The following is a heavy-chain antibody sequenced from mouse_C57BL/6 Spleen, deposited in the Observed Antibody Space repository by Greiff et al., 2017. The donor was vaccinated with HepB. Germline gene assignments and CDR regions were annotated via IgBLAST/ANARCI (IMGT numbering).Heavy chain of an antibody. CDR3: ARRDYYGSSYGFDY. J-gene: IGHJ2*01. V-gene: IGHV1-50*01. Sequence: QVQLKQPGAELVKPGASVKLSCKASGYTFTSYWMQWVKQRPGQGLEWIGEIDPSDSYTNYNQKFKGKATLTVDTSSSTAYMQLSSLTSEDSAVYYCARRDYYGSSYGFDYWGQGTTLTVSS. D-gene: IGHD1-1*01. CDR2: IDPSDSYT. CDR1: GYTFTSYW.